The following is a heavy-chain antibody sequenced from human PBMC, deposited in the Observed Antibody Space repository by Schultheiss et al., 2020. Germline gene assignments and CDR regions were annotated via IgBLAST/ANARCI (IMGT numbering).Heavy chain of an antibody. Sequence: SVKVSCKASGGTFSSYTISWVRQTPGQGLEWMGRIIPILGIANYAQKFQGRVTITADKSTSTAYMELSSLRSEDTAVYYCARALIQYYDYIWGSWGQGTLVTVSS. V-gene: IGHV1-69*02. CDR2: IIPILGIA. J-gene: IGHJ4*02. CDR3: ARALIQYYDYIWGS. CDR1: GGTFSSYT. D-gene: IGHD3-16*01.